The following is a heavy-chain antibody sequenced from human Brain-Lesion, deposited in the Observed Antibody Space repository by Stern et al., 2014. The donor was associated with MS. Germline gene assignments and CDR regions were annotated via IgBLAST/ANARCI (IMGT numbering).Heavy chain of an antibody. CDR3: ARMREYCSGGICFAGYYDS. CDR1: GFSLSNAAMG. J-gene: IGHJ4*02. D-gene: IGHD2-15*01. Sequence: QVTLQESSPVLVKPTETLTLTCSVSGFSLSNAAMGVSWIRQPPGKALECLAHIFSTGETAYSTSLKSRLTISKDTSRSQVVLTMTNMDPVDTATYYCARMREYCSGGICFAGYYDSWGQGTLVTVSS. V-gene: IGHV2-26*01. CDR2: IFSTGET.